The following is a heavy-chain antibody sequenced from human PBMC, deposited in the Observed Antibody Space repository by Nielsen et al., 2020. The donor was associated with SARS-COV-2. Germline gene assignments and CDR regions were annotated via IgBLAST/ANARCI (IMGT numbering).Heavy chain of an antibody. CDR3: ARTTSRYQQWLADYFDY. CDR1: GYSFTSYW. CDR2: IYPGDSDT. J-gene: IGHJ4*02. V-gene: IGHV5-51*01. Sequence: GESLKISCKGSGYSFTSYWIGWVRQMPGKGLEWMGIIYPGDSDTRYSPSFQGQVTISADKSISTAYLQWSSLKASDTAMYYCARTTSRYQQWLADYFDYWGQGTLVTVSS. D-gene: IGHD6-19*01.